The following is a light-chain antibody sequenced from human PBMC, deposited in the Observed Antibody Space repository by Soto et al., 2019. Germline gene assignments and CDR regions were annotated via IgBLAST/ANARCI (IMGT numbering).Light chain of an antibody. V-gene: IGLV2-14*01. J-gene: IGLJ3*02. Sequence: QSALTQPASVSGSPGQSITISCTGTSSDVGGYNYVSWYQQHPGKAPKLMIYEVSNRPSGVSNRFSGSKSGNTASLTISGLQAEDVADYYCSSYTSSSPRVFGGGTTLTVL. CDR2: EVS. CDR1: SSDVGGYNY. CDR3: SSYTSSSPRV.